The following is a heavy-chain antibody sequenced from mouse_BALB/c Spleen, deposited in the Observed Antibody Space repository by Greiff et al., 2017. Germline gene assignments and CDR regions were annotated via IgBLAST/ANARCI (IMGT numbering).Heavy chain of an antibody. CDR1: GFNIKDTY. V-gene: IGHV14-3*02. J-gene: IGHJ3*01. Sequence: EVQLQQSGAELVKPGASVKLSCTASGFNIKDTYMHWVKQRPEQGLEWIGRIDLANGNTKYDPKFQGKATITADTSSNTAYLQLSSLTSEDTAVYYCARSYGPPWFAYWGQGTLVTVSA. CDR2: IDLANGNT. CDR3: ARSYGPPWFAY. D-gene: IGHD2-10*02.